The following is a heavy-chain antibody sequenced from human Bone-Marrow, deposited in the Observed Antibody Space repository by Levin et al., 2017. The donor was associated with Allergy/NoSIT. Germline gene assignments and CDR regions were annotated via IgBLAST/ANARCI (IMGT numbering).Heavy chain of an antibody. Sequence: GESLKISCKASSDTLTGHYVHWVRQAPGQGLEWMGIINPSGDNTNHAQKFQGRVTMTRDTSTSTVYLELSSLRSEDTGVYFCARGRIATYYWGQGTLVTVSS. V-gene: IGHV1-46*01. D-gene: IGHD3-10*01. CDR1: SDTLTGHY. CDR3: ARGRIATYY. J-gene: IGHJ4*02. CDR2: INPSGDNT.